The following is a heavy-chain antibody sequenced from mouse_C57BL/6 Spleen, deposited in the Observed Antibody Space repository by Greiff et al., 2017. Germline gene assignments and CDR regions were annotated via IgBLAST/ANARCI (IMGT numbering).Heavy chain of an antibody. CDR1: GFNIKDDY. V-gene: IGHV14-4*01. Sequence: EVQLQQPGAELVRPGASVKLSCKASGFNIKDDYMHWVKQRPEQGLEWIGWIDPENGDTEHASKFPVKATITADTASNKAYLQLSSLTAADSAVYCCTTVGSNICFAYWGQVTLVTVSA. CDR2: IDPENGDT. J-gene: IGHJ3*01. D-gene: IGHD2-5*01. CDR3: TTVGSNICFAY.